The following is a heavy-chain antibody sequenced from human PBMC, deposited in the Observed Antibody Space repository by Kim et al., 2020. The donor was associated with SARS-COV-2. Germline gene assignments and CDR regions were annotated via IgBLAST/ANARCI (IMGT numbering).Heavy chain of an antibody. Sequence: SETLSLTCTVSGGSISSSSYYWGWIRQPPGKGLEWIGSIYYSGSTYYNPSLKSRVTISVDTSKNQFSLKLSSVTAADTAVYYCARHRIAAAGTRGWGVFWFDPWGQGTLVTVSS. CDR1: GGSISSSSYY. V-gene: IGHV4-39*01. CDR3: ARHRIAAAGTRGWGVFWFDP. J-gene: IGHJ5*02. D-gene: IGHD6-13*01. CDR2: IYYSGST.